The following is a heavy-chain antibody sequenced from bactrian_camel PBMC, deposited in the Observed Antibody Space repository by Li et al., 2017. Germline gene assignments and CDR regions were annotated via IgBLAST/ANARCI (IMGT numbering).Heavy chain of an antibody. CDR1: GYTSRSYC. Sequence: HVQLVESGGDSVQSGGSLRLSCSASGYTSRSYCRAWFRQVPGKEREVVARINSDGTALYGDSVKGQFAISRDNDKNTVYLQMNSLKPEDTAMYYCAKNGRAMVWLGPGIYEYNYWGQGTQVTVS. D-gene: IGHD3*01. CDR2: INSDGTA. CDR3: AKNGRAMVWLGPGIYEYNY. J-gene: IGHJ4*01. V-gene: IGHV3S9*01.